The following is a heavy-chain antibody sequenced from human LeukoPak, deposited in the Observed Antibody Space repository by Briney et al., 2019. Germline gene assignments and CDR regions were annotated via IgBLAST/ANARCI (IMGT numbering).Heavy chain of an antibody. CDR2: INPNSGNT. CDR1: GYTFSGYY. D-gene: IGHD6-19*01. CDR3: ARDIGVAGTPYFDY. V-gene: IGHV1-2*02. J-gene: IGHJ4*02. Sequence: ASVKVSCKASGYTFSGYYMHWVRQAPGQGPEWMGWINPNSGNTKYAQKFQGRVTMTRDTSISTAYMELIRLTSDDTAVYYCARDIGVAGTPYFDYWGQGTLVTVSS.